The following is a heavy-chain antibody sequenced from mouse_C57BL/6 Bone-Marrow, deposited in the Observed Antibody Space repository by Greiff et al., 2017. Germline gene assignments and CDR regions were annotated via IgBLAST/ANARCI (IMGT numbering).Heavy chain of an antibody. D-gene: IGHD2-13*01. CDR1: GYTFTEYT. CDR2: FYPGRGSI. V-gene: IGHV1-62-2*01. CDR3: ARHEEGEGDYGGWFAY. Sequence: QVQLQQSGAELVKPGASVKLSCTASGYTFTEYTIHWVKQRSGQSLAWIGWFYPGRGSIKYPEIFKGQATLAAEKSSSTGYMERSILTDEGSAVYYCARHEEGEGDYGGWFAYWGQGTLVTVSA. J-gene: IGHJ3*01.